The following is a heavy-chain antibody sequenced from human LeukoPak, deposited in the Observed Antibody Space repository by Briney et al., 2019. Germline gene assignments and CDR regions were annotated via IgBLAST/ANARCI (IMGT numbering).Heavy chain of an antibody. V-gene: IGHV3-73*01. J-gene: IGHJ4*02. CDR1: GFTFSGSA. CDR2: IRSKANSYAT. D-gene: IGHD3-16*01. CDR3: TNPVGLAHLGY. Sequence: GGSLKFSCAASGFTFSGSAMHWVRQASGKGLEWVGRIRSKANSYATAYAASVKGRFTISRDDSKNTAYLQMNSLKTEDTAVYYCTNPVGLAHLGYWGQGTLVTVSS.